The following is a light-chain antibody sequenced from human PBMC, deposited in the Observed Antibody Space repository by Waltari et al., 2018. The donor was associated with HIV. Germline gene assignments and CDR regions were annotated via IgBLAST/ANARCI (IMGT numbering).Light chain of an antibody. Sequence: QSALTQPASVSGSPGQSITISCTGTSSDVGSYNLVSWYQQHPGKVPKLIIYEVRKRPSGVSNRFSGSKSGNTASLTISGLQAEDEADYYCFSYVGSSTYVFGTGTKVTVL. V-gene: IGLV2-23*02. J-gene: IGLJ1*01. CDR2: EVR. CDR3: FSYVGSSTYV. CDR1: SSDVGSYNL.